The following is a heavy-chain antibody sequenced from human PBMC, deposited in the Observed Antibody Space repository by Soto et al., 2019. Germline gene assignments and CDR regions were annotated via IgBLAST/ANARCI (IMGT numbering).Heavy chain of an antibody. J-gene: IGHJ4*02. D-gene: IGHD2-2*01. CDR3: ATDSGIPAAYDY. CDR2: FDPEDGET. CDR1: GYTLTELS. V-gene: IGHV1-24*01. Sequence: ASVKVSCKVSGYTLTELSMHWVRQAPGKGLEWMGGFDPEDGETIYAQKFQGRVTMTEDTSTDTAYMELSSLRSEDTAVYYCATDSGIPAAYDYWGQGTLVTVSS.